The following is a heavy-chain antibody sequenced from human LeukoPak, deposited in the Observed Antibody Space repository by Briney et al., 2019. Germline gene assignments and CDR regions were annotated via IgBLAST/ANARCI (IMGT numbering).Heavy chain of an antibody. J-gene: IGHJ4*02. Sequence: GGSLRLSCAASGFTFSSYSMNWVRQAPGKGLEWVSYISSSSSTIYYADSVKGRFTISRDNAKNSLYLQMNSLRAEDTAVYYCARDYGRSPVPAAVGIPFDYWGQGTLVTVSS. CDR1: GFTFSSYS. D-gene: IGHD2-2*01. CDR3: ARDYGRSPVPAAVGIPFDY. V-gene: IGHV3-48*01. CDR2: ISSSSSTI.